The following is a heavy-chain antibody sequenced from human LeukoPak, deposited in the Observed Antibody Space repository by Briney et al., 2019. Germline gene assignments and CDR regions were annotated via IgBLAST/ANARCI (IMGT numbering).Heavy chain of an antibody. CDR1: GFTVSSYS. V-gene: IGHV3-48*02. CDR2: ISSSSSSI. D-gene: IGHD3-22*01. J-gene: IGHJ5*02. Sequence: GGSLTLSCAASGFTVSSYSMNWVSQAPGEGLGWVSYISSSSSSIYYADSVKGRFTISRDNAKNSLYLQMNSLRDEDTAVYYCARKSDYDSSGHHNWFDLWGQGTLVTVSS. CDR3: ARKSDYDSSGHHNWFDL.